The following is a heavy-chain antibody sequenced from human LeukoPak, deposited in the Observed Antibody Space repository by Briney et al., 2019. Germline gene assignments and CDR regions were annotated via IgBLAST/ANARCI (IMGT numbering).Heavy chain of an antibody. V-gene: IGHV1-18*01. D-gene: IGHD2-2*01. Sequence: ASVKVSCKASGYTFTSYGTSWVRQAPGQGLEWMGWISAYNGNTKYAQKLQGRVTMTTDTSTSTAYVELRSLRSDDTAVYYCASDVGYCRSTSCYGLYYWGQGTLVTVSS. CDR2: ISAYNGNT. CDR1: GYTFTSYG. CDR3: ASDVGYCRSTSCYGLYY. J-gene: IGHJ4*02.